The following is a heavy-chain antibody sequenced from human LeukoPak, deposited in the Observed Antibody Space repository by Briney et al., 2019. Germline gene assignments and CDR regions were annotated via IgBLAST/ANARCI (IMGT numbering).Heavy chain of an antibody. CDR1: GYTFTSYG. J-gene: IGHJ4*02. D-gene: IGHD6-6*01. V-gene: IGHV1-18*01. Sequence: ASVKVSFTASGYTFTSYGISWVRQAPGQGLEWMGWISAYNGNTNYAQKLQGRVTMTTDTSTSTAYMELRSLRSDDTAVYYCAREGSIAGIYYFDYWGQGTLVTVSS. CDR2: ISAYNGNT. CDR3: AREGSIAGIYYFDY.